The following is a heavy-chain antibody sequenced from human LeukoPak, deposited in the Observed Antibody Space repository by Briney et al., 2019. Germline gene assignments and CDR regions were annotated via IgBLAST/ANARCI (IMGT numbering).Heavy chain of an antibody. CDR3: ARGDWNYPFDY. CDR1: GFTVSSNY. D-gene: IGHD1-7*01. Sequence: GGSLRLSCAASGFTVSSNYMSWVRQAPGKGLEWVSVIYSGTSTYYADSVKGRFTISRDNSKNTLYLQMNSLRAEDTAVYYCARGDWNYPFDYWGQGTLVTVSS. CDR2: IYSGTST. V-gene: IGHV3-53*01. J-gene: IGHJ4*02.